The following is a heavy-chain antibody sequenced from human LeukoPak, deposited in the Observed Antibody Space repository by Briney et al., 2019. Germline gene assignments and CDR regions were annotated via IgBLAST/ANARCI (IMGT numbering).Heavy chain of an antibody. J-gene: IGHJ3*02. Sequence: ASVKVSCKASGYTFTSYDINWVRQATGQGLEWMGWMNPNSGNTGYAQKFQGRVTITRNTSISTAYMELSSLRSEDTAVYYCARAHIVVGRGAFDIWGQGTMVTVSS. D-gene: IGHD2-21*01. CDR2: MNPNSGNT. CDR1: GYTFTSYD. V-gene: IGHV1-8*03. CDR3: ARAHIVVGRGAFDI.